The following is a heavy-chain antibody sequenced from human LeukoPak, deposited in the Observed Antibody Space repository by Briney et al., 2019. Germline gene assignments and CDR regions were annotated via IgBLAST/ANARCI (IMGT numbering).Heavy chain of an antibody. D-gene: IGHD2-8*02. Sequence: GGSLRLSCGASGFTFSSYAMNWVRQAPGKGLEWVSVISGSGGNTYYADSVKGRFTVSRDNSKNTLCLQMNSLRAEDTAVYYCAKVSGLLFDDWGQGTLVTVSS. CDR1: GFTFSSYA. J-gene: IGHJ4*02. V-gene: IGHV3-23*01. CDR2: ISGSGGNT. CDR3: AKVSGLLFDD.